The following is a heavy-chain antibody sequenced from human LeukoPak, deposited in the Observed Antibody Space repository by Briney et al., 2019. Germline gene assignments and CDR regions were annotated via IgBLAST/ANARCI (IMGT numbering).Heavy chain of an antibody. CDR3: ARDGPHYYFDY. CDR2: MSHDGIQK. V-gene: IGHV3-30*03. Sequence: PGGSLRLSCVGSGFMFSNYGVHWVRQDPGKGLEWVAVMSHDGIQKYYADSVKGRFTVSRDDSKNTLYLQMDSLRAEDTAVFYCARDGPHYYFDYWGQGTLVTVAS. CDR1: GFMFSNYG. D-gene: IGHD3-3*02. J-gene: IGHJ4*02.